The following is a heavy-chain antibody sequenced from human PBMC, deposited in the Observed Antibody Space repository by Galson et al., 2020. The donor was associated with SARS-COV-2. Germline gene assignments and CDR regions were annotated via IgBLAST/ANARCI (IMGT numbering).Heavy chain of an antibody. D-gene: IGHD3-3*01. V-gene: IGHV1-24*01. CDR3: ATAPAIFGVARELDY. CDR1: GYTLTELS. J-gene: IGHJ4*02. Sequence: ASVKVSCKVSGYTLTELSMHWVRQAPGKGLAWMGGFDPEDGETIYAQKFQGRVTMTEDTSTDTAYMELSSLRSEDTAVYYCATAPAIFGVARELDYWGQGTLVTVSS. CDR2: FDPEDGET.